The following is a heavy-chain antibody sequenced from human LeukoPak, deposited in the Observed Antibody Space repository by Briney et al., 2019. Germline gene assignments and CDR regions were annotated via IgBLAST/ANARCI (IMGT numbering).Heavy chain of an antibody. CDR3: ARSYGTYDWFDS. CDR2: IYSGGNT. V-gene: IGHV3-53*01. J-gene: IGHJ5*01. Sequence: SGGSLRLSCVTSGLNVKNNYMLWVRQSPVKGLEGVSIIYSGGNTFYADSVKGRFTISRDNSKNTLYLQMTSLKAEDTGVYYCARSYGTYDWFDSWGQGTLVTVSS. CDR1: GLNVKNNY. D-gene: IGHD1-14*01.